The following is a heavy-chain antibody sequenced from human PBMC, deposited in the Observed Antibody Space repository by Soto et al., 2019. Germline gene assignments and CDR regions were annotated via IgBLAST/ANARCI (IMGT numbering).Heavy chain of an antibody. Sequence: QVQLVQSGAEVKKPGSSVKVSCKASGGTFSSYAISWVRQAPGQGLEWMGGIIPIFGTASYAQKFQGRVMITADESTSTAYMELRSLRSEDTAVYYCAREEVAGNFDYWGQGTLVTVSS. J-gene: IGHJ4*02. V-gene: IGHV1-69*12. CDR1: GGTFSSYA. CDR3: AREEVAGNFDY. CDR2: IIPIFGTA. D-gene: IGHD6-19*01.